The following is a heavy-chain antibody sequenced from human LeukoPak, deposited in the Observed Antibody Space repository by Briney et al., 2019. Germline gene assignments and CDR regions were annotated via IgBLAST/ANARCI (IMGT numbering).Heavy chain of an antibody. CDR1: GFTFSSYG. Sequence: PGGSLRLSCAASGFTFSSYGMHWVRQAPGKGLEWVAFIRYDGSNKYYADSVKGRFTISRDNSKNTLYLQMNSLRAEDTAVYYCARAANSYYNSSGYDYWGQGTLVTVSS. D-gene: IGHD3-22*01. J-gene: IGHJ4*02. CDR3: ARAANSYYNSSGYDY. V-gene: IGHV3-30*02. CDR2: IRYDGSNK.